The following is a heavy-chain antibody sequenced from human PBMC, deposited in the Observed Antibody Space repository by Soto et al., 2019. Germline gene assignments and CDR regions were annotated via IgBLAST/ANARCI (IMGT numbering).Heavy chain of an antibody. D-gene: IGHD4-17*01. CDR3: ARGIKYGAYSRWFDP. J-gene: IGHJ5*02. Sequence: QVPLVQSGAEVKKPGASVKVSCKASGYTFTSYDINWVRQATGQGLEYLGWMNPNRGNTGYVQKFQGRVTMTRDTSISTAYMELSSLRSEDSAVYFCARGIKYGAYSRWFDPWGQGTLVTVSS. V-gene: IGHV1-8*01. CDR2: MNPNRGNT. CDR1: GYTFTSYD.